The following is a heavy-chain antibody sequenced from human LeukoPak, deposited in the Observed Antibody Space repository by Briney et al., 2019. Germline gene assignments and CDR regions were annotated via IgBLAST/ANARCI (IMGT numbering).Heavy chain of an antibody. CDR3: ARSPDIQLWPGGAYYFDY. Sequence: ASVKVSCKASGGTFSSYAISWVRQAPGQGLEWMGGIIPIFGTANYAQKFQGRVTITADESTSTAYMELSSLRSEDTAVYYCARSPDIQLWPGGAYYFDYWGQGTLVTVSS. D-gene: IGHD5-18*01. CDR2: IIPIFGTA. J-gene: IGHJ4*02. V-gene: IGHV1-69*13. CDR1: GGTFSSYA.